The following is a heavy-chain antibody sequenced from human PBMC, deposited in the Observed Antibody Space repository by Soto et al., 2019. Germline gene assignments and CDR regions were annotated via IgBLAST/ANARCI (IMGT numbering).Heavy chain of an antibody. Sequence: QVQLQESGPGLVKPSQTLSLTCTVSGGSISSGNYYWTWIRQPPGKGLEWIGYIFYSGTTYYNPSLKSRVTISVDTSKNQFSLKLSSVTAADTAVYYFSIDSGWFGEFNYYYNGMDVWGQWTTVTVSS. CDR3: SIDSGWFGEFNYYYNGMDV. D-gene: IGHD3-10*01. CDR1: GGSISSGNYY. V-gene: IGHV4-30-4*01. CDR2: IFYSGTT. J-gene: IGHJ6*02.